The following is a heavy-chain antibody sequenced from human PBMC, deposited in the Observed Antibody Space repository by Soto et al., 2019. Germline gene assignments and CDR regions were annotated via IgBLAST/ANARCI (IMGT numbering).Heavy chain of an antibody. Sequence: QVHLVESGGGVVQPGRSLRLSCAASGFAFSGYGMHWVRQAPGKGLEWVTFIGHDGSNRYYPDSVKGRFTISRDNSKXXXXXXXXXXXXXXXXXXXXXXXXXXXXXXXXXXXXXGMDVWGQGTTVTVSS. V-gene: IGHV3-30*02. CDR3: XXXXXXXXXXXXXXXXXGMDV. J-gene: IGHJ6*02. CDR1: GFAFSGYG. CDR2: IGHDGSNR.